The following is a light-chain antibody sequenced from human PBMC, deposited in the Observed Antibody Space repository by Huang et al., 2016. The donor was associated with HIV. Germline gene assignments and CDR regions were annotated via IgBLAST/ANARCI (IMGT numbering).Light chain of an antibody. Sequence: EVVLTQSPGSLSLSPGERATLSCRASQSISNYYLAWYQQRPGPPPRLLIHAASSRASGSPARFSGSGSGTAFTLTIARLEPEDSAIYFCHQYGSPPWTFGQGTRVEIK. V-gene: IGKV3-20*01. CDR2: AAS. CDR3: HQYGSPPWT. CDR1: QSISNYY. J-gene: IGKJ1*01.